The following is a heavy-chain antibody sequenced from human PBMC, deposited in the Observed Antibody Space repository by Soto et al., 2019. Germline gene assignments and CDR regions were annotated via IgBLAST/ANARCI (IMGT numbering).Heavy chain of an antibody. Sequence: ASVTVSCKASGYTFAAYYIHWVRRAPGQGLEWMGWIHPNSGATNYAQKFQGWVTMTRDTSITTAYVELSRLRSDDTAVYYCARGADILTGPYDMDVWGQGTTVTVSS. CDR1: GYTFAAYY. CDR2: IHPNSGAT. J-gene: IGHJ6*02. V-gene: IGHV1-2*04. D-gene: IGHD3-9*01. CDR3: ARGADILTGPYDMDV.